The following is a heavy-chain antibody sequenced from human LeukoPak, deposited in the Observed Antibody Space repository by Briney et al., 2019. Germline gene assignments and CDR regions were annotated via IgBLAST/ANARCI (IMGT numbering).Heavy chain of an antibody. CDR1: GGSFSGYY. D-gene: IGHD1-26*01. Sequence: SETLSLTCAVYGGSFSGYYWSWIRQPPGKGLEWIGEINHSGSTNYNPSLKSRVTISVDTSKNQFSLKLSSVTAADTAVYYCARQQRLVGASYFFDYWGQGTLVTVSS. J-gene: IGHJ4*02. V-gene: IGHV4-34*01. CDR2: INHSGST. CDR3: ARQQRLVGASYFFDY.